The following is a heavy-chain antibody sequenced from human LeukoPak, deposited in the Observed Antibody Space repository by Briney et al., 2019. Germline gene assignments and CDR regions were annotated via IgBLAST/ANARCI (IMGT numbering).Heavy chain of an antibody. V-gene: IGHV3-23*01. CDR2: SGTIGDT. CDR1: GFTFSSYA. J-gene: IGHJ4*02. Sequence: GGSLRPSCAVSGFTFSSYASSWVRQAPGKGLGWVSASGTIGDTYSGDSVKGRFTISGDNAKNTVYLQMSSLRVEDTAVYYCARKTPGHRPVDFWGQGKLVTVSS. D-gene: IGHD2-8*02. CDR3: ARKTPGHRPVDF.